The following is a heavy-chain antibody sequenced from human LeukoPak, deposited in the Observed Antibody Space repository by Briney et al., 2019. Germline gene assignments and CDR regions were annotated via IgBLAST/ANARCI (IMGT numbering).Heavy chain of an antibody. CDR1: GFTFSSYW. Sequence: GGSLRLSCAASGFTFSSYWMHWVRQAPGKGLVWVSRINSDGITTSYADSVKGRFTISRDNAKNTLYLQMNSLKTEDTAVYYCTRLGGWGDYWGQGTLVIVSS. CDR3: TRLGGWGDY. J-gene: IGHJ4*02. D-gene: IGHD2-8*01. CDR2: INSDGITT. V-gene: IGHV3-74*01.